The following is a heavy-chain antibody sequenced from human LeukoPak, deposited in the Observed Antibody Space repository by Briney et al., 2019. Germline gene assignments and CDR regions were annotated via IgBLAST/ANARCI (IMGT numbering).Heavy chain of an antibody. CDR1: GFTFSDYY. J-gene: IGHJ6*02. V-gene: IGHV3-11*04. D-gene: IGHD4-23*01. CDR2: ISSSSSTI. Sequence: PGGSLRLSCAASGFTFSDYYMSWIRQAPGKGLEWVSYISSSSSTIYYADSVKGRFTISRDNAKNSLFLQMNSLRAEDTAVYYCARPDYGGNSGEYYYYGMDVWGQGTTVTVSS. CDR3: ARPDYGGNSGEYYYYGMDV.